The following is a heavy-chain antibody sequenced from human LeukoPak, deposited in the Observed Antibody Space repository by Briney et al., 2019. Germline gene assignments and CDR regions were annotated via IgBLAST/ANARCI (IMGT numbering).Heavy chain of an antibody. V-gene: IGHV4-4*07. CDR2: IFTTGST. Sequence: SETLSLTCTVSGGSIGNFYWNWIRQPAGKGLEWIGRIFTTGSTNYNPSLKSRVTMSVATSKNQLSLKLKSVTAADTAVYYCARGGYYGSGNDFRFDPWGQGTLVTVSS. CDR3: ARGGYYGSGNDFRFDP. CDR1: GGSIGNFY. J-gene: IGHJ5*02. D-gene: IGHD3-10*01.